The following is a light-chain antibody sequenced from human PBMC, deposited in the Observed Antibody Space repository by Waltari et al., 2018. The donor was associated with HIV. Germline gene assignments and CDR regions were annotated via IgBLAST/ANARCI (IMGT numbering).Light chain of an antibody. CDR3: ASWDDGLRGHV. J-gene: IGLJ1*01. CDR2: SYD. V-gene: IGLV1-47*02. Sequence: QPDLTQPPSVSGTPGQRLTIPCSGNNSNIGRNLVYWYRQVPGTAPSLLVYSYDQRPAVVCDRFSGSRSGASASLVISGLRVDDEGDYYCASWDDGLRGHVFGGGTTVSV. CDR1: NSNIGRNL.